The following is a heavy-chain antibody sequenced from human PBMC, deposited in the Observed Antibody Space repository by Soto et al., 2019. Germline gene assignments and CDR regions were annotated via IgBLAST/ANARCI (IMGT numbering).Heavy chain of an antibody. V-gene: IGHV1-3*01. Sequence: ASVKVSCKASGYTFTSYAMHWVRQAPGQRLEWMGWINAGNGNTKYSQKFQGRVTITRDTSASTAYMELSSLRAEDTAVYYCARDPMYFYDSTGYYDYWGQGTLVTVSS. CDR2: INAGNGNT. D-gene: IGHD3-22*01. CDR3: ARDPMYFYDSTGYYDY. J-gene: IGHJ4*02. CDR1: GYTFTSYA.